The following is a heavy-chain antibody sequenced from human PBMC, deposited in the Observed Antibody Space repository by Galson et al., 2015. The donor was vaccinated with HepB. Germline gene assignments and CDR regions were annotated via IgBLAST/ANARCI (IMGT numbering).Heavy chain of an antibody. J-gene: IGHJ6*02. CDR2: IIPIFGTA. Sequence: SVKVSCKASGGTFSSYAISWVRQAPGQGLEWMGGIIPIFGTANYAQKFQGRVTITADKSTSTAYMELSSLRSEDTAVYYCASLHSSSWYLVGMDVWGQGTTVTVSS. V-gene: IGHV1-69*06. D-gene: IGHD6-13*01. CDR3: ASLHSSSWYLVGMDV. CDR1: GGTFSSYA.